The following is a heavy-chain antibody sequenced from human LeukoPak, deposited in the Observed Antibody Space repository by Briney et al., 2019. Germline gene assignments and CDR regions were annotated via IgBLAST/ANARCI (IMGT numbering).Heavy chain of an antibody. CDR2: IIPIFGTA. J-gene: IGHJ6*03. V-gene: IGHV1-69*05. Sequence: GASVKVSCKASGGTFSSYAISWVRQDPGQGLEWMGGIIPIFGTANYAQKFQGRVTITTDESTSTAYMELSSLRSEDTAVYYCARGKGEYYYYMDVWGKGTTVTVSS. CDR3: ARGKGEYYYYMDV. CDR1: GGTFSSYA. D-gene: IGHD3-10*01.